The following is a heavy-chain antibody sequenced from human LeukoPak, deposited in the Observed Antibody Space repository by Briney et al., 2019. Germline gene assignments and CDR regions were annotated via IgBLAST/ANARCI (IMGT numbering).Heavy chain of an antibody. CDR3: ATAYSSSRWDRSQPFDY. Sequence: RASVKVSCKASGGTFSSYAISWVRQAPGQGLEWMGGIIPIFGTANYAQKFQGRVTITADESTSTAYMELSSLRSEDTAVYYCATAYSSSRWDRSQPFDYWGQGTLVTVSS. CDR2: IIPIFGTA. CDR1: GGTFSSYA. V-gene: IGHV1-69*01. D-gene: IGHD6-13*01. J-gene: IGHJ4*02.